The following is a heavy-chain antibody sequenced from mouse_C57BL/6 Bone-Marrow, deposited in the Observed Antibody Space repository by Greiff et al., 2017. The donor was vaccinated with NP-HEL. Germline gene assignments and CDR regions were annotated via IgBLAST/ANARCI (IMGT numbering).Heavy chain of an antibody. CDR3: ARKTYYSNGYFDV. D-gene: IGHD2-5*01. CDR2: LDPCDSDT. Sequence: QVQLQQPGAELVMPGASVKLSCKASGYTFTSYWMHWVKQRPGQGLEWIGELDPCDSDTTYNQKFKGKSTLTVDKSSSTANMQLISLTSEDSAVYYCARKTYYSNGYFDVWGTGTTVTVSS. CDR1: GYTFTSYW. V-gene: IGHV1-69*01. J-gene: IGHJ1*03.